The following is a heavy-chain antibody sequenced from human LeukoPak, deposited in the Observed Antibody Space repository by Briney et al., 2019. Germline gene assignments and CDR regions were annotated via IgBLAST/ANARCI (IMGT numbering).Heavy chain of an antibody. V-gene: IGHV3-48*03. CDR1: GFTFSNYE. CDR2: SSSSDSTI. J-gene: IGHJ4*02. D-gene: IGHD5-18*01. Sequence: PGGSLTLSCAASGFTFSNYEMKGVRQPPGKGGEWVSYSSSSDSTIYYADSVKGRFTISRDNAKNSLYLQMNSLRAEDTAIYYCVRDAETRLKYSYGYGDYWGQGSLVTVSS. CDR3: VRDAETRLKYSYGYGDY.